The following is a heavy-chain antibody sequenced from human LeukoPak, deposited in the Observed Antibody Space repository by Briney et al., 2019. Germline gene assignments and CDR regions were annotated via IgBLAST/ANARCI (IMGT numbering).Heavy chain of an antibody. CDR1: GYSFTGYS. D-gene: IGHD6-13*01. CDR3: AREAAVPFPGWDY. Sequence: ASVKVSCKASGYSFTGYSIHWVRQAPGQGLEWMGWINPNSGGTNYAQKLQGRVTMTRDTSISTAYMELSRLKSDDTAVYYCAREAAVPFPGWDYWGQGTLVTVSS. CDR2: INPNSGGT. V-gene: IGHV1-2*02. J-gene: IGHJ4*02.